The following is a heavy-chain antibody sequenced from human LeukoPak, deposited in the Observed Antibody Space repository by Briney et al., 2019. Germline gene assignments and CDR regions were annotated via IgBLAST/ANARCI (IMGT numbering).Heavy chain of an antibody. Sequence: SETLSLTCAVYGGSFSGYYWSWIRQPPGKGLEWIGEINHSGSTNYNPSLKSRVTISVDTSKNQFSLKLSSVTAADTAVYYCARTAVADKKNIGYYYYGMDVWGQGTTVTVSS. CDR3: ARTAVADKKNIGYYYYGMDV. CDR2: INHSGST. J-gene: IGHJ6*02. CDR1: GGSFSGYY. V-gene: IGHV4-34*01. D-gene: IGHD6-19*01.